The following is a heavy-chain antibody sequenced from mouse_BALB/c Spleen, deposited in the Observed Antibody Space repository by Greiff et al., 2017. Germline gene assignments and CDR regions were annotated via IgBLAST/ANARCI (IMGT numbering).Heavy chain of an antibody. J-gene: IGHJ3*01. V-gene: IGHV1S127*01. CDR2: IDPSDSYT. Sequence: QVQLKESGAELVKPGASVKMSCKASGYTFTSYWMHWVKQRPGQGLEWIGTIDPSDSYTSYNQKFKGKATLTVDTSSSTAYMQLSSLTSEDSAVYYCTRGYYYGSRPPFAYWGQGTLVTVSA. CDR1: GYTFTSYW. D-gene: IGHD1-1*01. CDR3: TRGYYYGSRPPFAY.